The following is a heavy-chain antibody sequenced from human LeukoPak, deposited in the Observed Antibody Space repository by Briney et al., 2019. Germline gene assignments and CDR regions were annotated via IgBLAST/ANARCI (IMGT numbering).Heavy chain of an antibody. V-gene: IGHV1-69*05. D-gene: IGHD4-11*01. CDR2: IIPIFGTA. J-gene: IGHJ4*02. Sequence: ASVKVSCKASGGTFSSYAISWVRQAPGQGLEWMGGIIPIFGTANYAQKFQGRVTITTDESTSTAYMELSSLRSEDTAVYYCARGGTTVTNLYYFDYWGQGTLVTVSS. CDR1: GGTFSSYA. CDR3: ARGGTTVTNLYYFDY.